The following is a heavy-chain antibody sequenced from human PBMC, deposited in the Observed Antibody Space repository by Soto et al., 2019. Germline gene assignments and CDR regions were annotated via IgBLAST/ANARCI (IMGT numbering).Heavy chain of an antibody. V-gene: IGHV3-30-3*01. CDR3: ARDPKTSGGQHWAFNYFDS. Sequence: GGSLRLSCAASGFSFSISPMHWVRQAPGKGPEWVALISYDGTNKFYADSVRGRFTISRDNSKSTLYLQVDSLRPEDAAVYYCARDPKTSGGQHWAFNYFDSWGQGTLVTVSS. D-gene: IGHD7-27*01. J-gene: IGHJ4*02. CDR1: GFSFSISP. CDR2: ISYDGTNK.